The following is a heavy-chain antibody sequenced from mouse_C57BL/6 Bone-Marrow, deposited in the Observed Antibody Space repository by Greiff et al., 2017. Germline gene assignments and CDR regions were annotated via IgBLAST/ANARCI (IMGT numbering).Heavy chain of an antibody. Sequence: EVMLVESGGDLVKPGGSLKLSCAASGFTFSSYGMSWVRQTPDKRLEWVATISSGGSYTYYPDSVKGRFTIPRDIAKNTLYLHMSSLEAEDTAMYYCARHGSLDYWGQGTTLTVSS. CDR2: ISSGGSYT. V-gene: IGHV5-6*01. D-gene: IGHD1-1*01. J-gene: IGHJ2*01. CDR3: ARHGSLDY. CDR1: GFTFSSYG.